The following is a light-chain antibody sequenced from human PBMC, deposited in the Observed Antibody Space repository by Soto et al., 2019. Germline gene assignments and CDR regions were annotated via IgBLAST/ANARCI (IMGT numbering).Light chain of an antibody. V-gene: IGKV1-12*01. Sequence: DIQMTQSPSSVSASVGDRVTITCRASQAIDSWLAWYQQKPWEAPKLLIFTGSPLHSGVPPRFSGSGSGTDFTLTISSLQPEDFATYYCQQTLSFPPTFGQGTKV. CDR2: TGS. CDR3: QQTLSFPPT. J-gene: IGKJ1*01. CDR1: QAIDSW.